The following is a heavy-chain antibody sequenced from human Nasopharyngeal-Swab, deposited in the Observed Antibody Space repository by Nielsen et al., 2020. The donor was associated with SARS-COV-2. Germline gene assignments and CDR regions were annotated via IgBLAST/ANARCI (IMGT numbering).Heavy chain of an antibody. CDR1: GGSFSAYY. J-gene: IGHJ6*03. Sequence: SETLSLTCAVSGGSFSAYYLRWIRQHPGQGLEWIGEINHRGGSKYNPALKSRVTISVDTSKNQFSLKLSSVTAADTAVYYCARGLSGIVPAPILGLGPYYSYYYMDVWGKGTTVTVSS. CDR3: ARGLSGIVPAPILGLGPYYSYYYMDV. V-gene: IGHV4-34*01. CDR2: INHRGGS. D-gene: IGHD2-2*01.